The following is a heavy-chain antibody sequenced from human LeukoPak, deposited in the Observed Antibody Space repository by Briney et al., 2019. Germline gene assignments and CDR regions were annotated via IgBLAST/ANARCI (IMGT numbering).Heavy chain of an antibody. CDR2: KSYDGRNQ. D-gene: IGHD3-10*02. V-gene: IGHV3-30*04. CDR3: AELGITMIGGV. CDR1: GFTFRNYA. Sequence: GGSLRLSCAASGFTFRNYAMHWVRQVPGKGLEWVAVKSYDGRNQYYADSVKGRFTISRDNAKNSLYLQMNSLRAEDTAVYYCAELGITMIGGVWGKGTTVTISS. J-gene: IGHJ6*04.